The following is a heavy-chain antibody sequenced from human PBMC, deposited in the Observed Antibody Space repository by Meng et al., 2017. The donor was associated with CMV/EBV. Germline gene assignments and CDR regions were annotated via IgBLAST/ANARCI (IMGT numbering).Heavy chain of an antibody. V-gene: IGHV1-2*02. D-gene: IGHD6-19*01. Sequence: ASVKVSCKASGYTFTGYYMHWVRQAPGQGLEWMGWINPNSGGTNYAQKFQGRVTMTRDTSISTAYMELSRPRSDDTAVYYCAREDVVAGTVAFDIWGQGTMVTVSS. CDR3: AREDVVAGTVAFDI. CDR1: GYTFTGYY. J-gene: IGHJ3*02. CDR2: INPNSGGT.